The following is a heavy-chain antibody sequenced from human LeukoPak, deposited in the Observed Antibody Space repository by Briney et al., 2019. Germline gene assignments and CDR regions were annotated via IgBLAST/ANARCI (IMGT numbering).Heavy chain of an antibody. CDR3: ASHPDYYYYYGMDV. J-gene: IGHJ6*02. Sequence: ASVKVSCKASGGTFSSYAISWVRQAPGQGLEWMGIINPSGGSTSYAQKFQGRVTMTRDTSTSTVYMELSSLRSEDTAVYYCASHPDYYYYYGMDVWGQGTTVTVSS. CDR1: GGTFSSYA. V-gene: IGHV1-46*01. CDR2: INPSGGST.